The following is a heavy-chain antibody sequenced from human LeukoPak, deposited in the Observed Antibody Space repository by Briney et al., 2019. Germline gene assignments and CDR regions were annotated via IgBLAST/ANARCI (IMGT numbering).Heavy chain of an antibody. CDR2: ISYDGSNK. CDR1: GFTFSSYA. CDR3: ARDYRGSGWYVPVRY. D-gene: IGHD6-19*01. Sequence: PGGSLRLSCAASGFTFSSYAMHWVRQAPGKGLEWVAVISYDGSNKYYADSVKGRFTISRDNSKNTLYLQMNSLRAEDTAVYYCARDYRGSGWYVPVRYWGQGTLVTVSS. V-gene: IGHV3-30-3*01. J-gene: IGHJ4*02.